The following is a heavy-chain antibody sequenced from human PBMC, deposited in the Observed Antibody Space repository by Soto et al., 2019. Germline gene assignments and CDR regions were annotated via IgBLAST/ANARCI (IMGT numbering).Heavy chain of an antibody. CDR2: TYYRSKWDY. CDR3: ARLIGNSWLDS. D-gene: IGHD2-8*01. CDR1: GDSASTNSAT. Sequence: SQTLSLTCAISGDSASTNSATWDWIRQSPSRGLEWLGRTYYRSKWDYDYAASVKGRININPDTSNNQVSLHLDSVTPDDTAVYYCARLIGNSWLDSWGQGTLVTVSS. V-gene: IGHV6-1*01. J-gene: IGHJ5*01.